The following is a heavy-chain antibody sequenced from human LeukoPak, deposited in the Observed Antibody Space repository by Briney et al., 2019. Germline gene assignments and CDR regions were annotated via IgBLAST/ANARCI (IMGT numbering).Heavy chain of an antibody. D-gene: IGHD3-22*01. CDR2: TYYSGST. J-gene: IGHJ4*02. CDR3: ARVGSLGYYDSSGYPFRVPQRYYFDY. CDR1: GGSVSSYY. V-gene: IGHV4-59*02. Sequence: SETLSLTCTVSGGSVSSYYWSWIRQPPGKGLEWIGYTYYSGSTNYNPSLKSRVTISVDTSKNQFSLKLSSVTAADTAVYYCARVGSLGYYDSSGYPFRVPQRYYFDYWGQGTLVTVSS.